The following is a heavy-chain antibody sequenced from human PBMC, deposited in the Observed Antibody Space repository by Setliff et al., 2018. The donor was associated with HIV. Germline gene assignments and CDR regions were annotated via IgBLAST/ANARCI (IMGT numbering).Heavy chain of an antibody. V-gene: IGHV4-39*01. CDR2: IFYSEST. CDR3: AMMEPALLRFDD. CDR1: GGSINTNYY. D-gene: IGHD1-26*01. Sequence: SETLSLTCTVSGGSINTNYYWGWIRQPPGKGLEWIGSIFYSESTYYNPSLKSRVTISIDTSKNQFSLNLNSVTAADTALYFCAMMEPALLRFDDWGQGTLVTVSS. J-gene: IGHJ4*02.